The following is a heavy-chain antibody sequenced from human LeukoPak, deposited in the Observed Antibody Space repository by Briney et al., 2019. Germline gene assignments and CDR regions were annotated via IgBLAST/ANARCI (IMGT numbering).Heavy chain of an antibody. V-gene: IGHV4-59*11. J-gene: IGHJ4*02. CDR1: GGSISSHH. CDR3: ARGGWSLDY. Sequence: PSETLSLTCTVSGGSISSHHWTWIRQPPGKGLEWSGYTHNSGSTNFNPSLKSGSTMSVDTSKNQFSLKLTSVTAADTARYYCARGGWSLDYWGQGTLVTVSS. CDR2: THNSGST. D-gene: IGHD6-19*01.